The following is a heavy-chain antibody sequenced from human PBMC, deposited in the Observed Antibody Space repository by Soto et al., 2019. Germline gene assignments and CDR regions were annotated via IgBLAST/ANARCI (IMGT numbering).Heavy chain of an antibody. Sequence: ASVKVSCKASGYTFTSYDINWVRQATGQGLEWMGWMNPNSGNTGYAQKFQGRVTMTRNTSISTAYMELGSLRSEDTAVYYCARVVEGVVGVVAANHSDWFDPWGQGNLVSVS. J-gene: IGHJ5*02. CDR2: MNPNSGNT. D-gene: IGHD2-15*01. V-gene: IGHV1-8*01. CDR1: GYTFTSYD. CDR3: ARVVEGVVGVVAANHSDWFDP.